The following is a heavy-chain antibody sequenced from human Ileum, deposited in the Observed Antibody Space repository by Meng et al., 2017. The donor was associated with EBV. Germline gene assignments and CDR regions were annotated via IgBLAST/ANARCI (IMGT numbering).Heavy chain of an antibody. CDR3: ARNVPGTSAYYD. V-gene: IGHV4-28*01. CDR1: GYSIRRTNW. Sequence: VPLQGSGPGLGKPSATLSPTCAVSGYSIRRTNWWGWIRQPPGKGLEWIGYIYYSGSTSYNPSLKSRVTMSVDTSKNQFSLNLNSVTAVDTAVYYCARNVPGTSAYYDWGQGTLVTVSS. CDR2: IYYSGST. J-gene: IGHJ4*02. D-gene: IGHD3-22*01.